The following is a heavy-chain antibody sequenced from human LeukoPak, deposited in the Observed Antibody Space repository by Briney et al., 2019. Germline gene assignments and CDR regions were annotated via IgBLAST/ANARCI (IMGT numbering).Heavy chain of an antibody. CDR3: VIVRGYFDSSGSDY. CDR1: GFTFSNYF. Sequence: GGSLRLSCAASGFTFSNYFMHWVRQAPGKGLVWVSRINSDGTSTMYADSVKGRFTISRDNAKNMLYMQMSSLRAEDTAVYYCVIVRGYFDSSGSDYWGQGTLVTVSS. J-gene: IGHJ4*02. CDR2: INSDGTST. D-gene: IGHD3-9*01. V-gene: IGHV3-74*03.